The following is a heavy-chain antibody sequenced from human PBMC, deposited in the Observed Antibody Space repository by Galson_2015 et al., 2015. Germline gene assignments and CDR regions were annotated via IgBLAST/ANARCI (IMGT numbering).Heavy chain of an antibody. V-gene: IGHV1-69*13. CDR3: ARCIAARPYYYYYMDV. CDR1: GGTFSSYA. J-gene: IGHJ6*03. D-gene: IGHD6-6*01. CDR2: IIPIFGTA. Sequence: SVKVSCKASGGTFSSYAISRVRQAPGQGLEWMGGIIPIFGTANYAQKFQGRVTITADESTSTAYMELSSLRSEDTAVYYCARCIAARPYYYYYMDVWGKGATVTVSS.